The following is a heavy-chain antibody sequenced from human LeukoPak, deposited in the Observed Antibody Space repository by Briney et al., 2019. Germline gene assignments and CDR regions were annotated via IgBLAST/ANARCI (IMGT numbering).Heavy chain of an antibody. V-gene: IGHV1-2*06. J-gene: IGHJ5*02. D-gene: IGHD3-9*01. CDR1: GYTFTGYY. Sequence: ASVKVSCKASGYTFTGYYMHWVRQAPGQGLEWMGRINPNSGGTNYAQKIQGRVTMTRDTSINTAYMELSRLRSDDTAVYYCARDLDILTGYLNWFDPWGQGTLVTVSS. CDR3: ARDLDILTGYLNWFDP. CDR2: INPNSGGT.